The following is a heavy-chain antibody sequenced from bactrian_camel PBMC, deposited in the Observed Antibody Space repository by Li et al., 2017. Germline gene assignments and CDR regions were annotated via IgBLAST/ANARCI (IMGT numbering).Heavy chain of an antibody. Sequence: DVQLVESGGGLVQPGGSLRLSCAASGYSGSCMGWFRQAPGREREGVATMSLPYGTTVIADSVSGRFTISQDIGKKTIYLQMNDLKPEDTAMYYCAGRSGSMCLLDPSRYDYWGQG. CDR2: MSLPYGTT. J-gene: IGHJ4*01. V-gene: IGHV3S40*01. D-gene: IGHD3*01. CDR1: GYSGSC. CDR3: AGRSGSMCLLDPSRYDY.